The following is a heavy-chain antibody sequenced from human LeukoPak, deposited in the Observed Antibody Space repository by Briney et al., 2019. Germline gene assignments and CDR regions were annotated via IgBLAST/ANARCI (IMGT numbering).Heavy chain of an antibody. J-gene: IGHJ4*02. D-gene: IGHD2-2*03. V-gene: IGHV3-30*18. CDR2: ISYDGSNK. Sequence: GRSLRLSCAASGFTFSSYGMHWVRQAPGKGLEWVAVISYDGSNKYYADSVEGRFTISRDNSKNTLYLQMSSLRAEDTAVYYCAKGHGPGYCSSTSCPSGVVDYWGQGTLVTVSS. CDR3: AKGHGPGYCSSTSCPSGVVDY. CDR1: GFTFSSYG.